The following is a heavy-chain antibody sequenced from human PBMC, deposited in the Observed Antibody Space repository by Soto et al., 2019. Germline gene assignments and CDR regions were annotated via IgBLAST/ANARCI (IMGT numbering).Heavy chain of an antibody. CDR2: ISSHGRDI. V-gene: IGHV3-21*06. Sequence: GGSLRLSCEASGFTFTSDSMTWVRQAPGKGLEWVSSISSHGRDIFYADSVKGRFTISRDNAKDSLHLQMNSLTGEDSAVYYCARGAALAGKLDLWGQGTMVTVST. D-gene: IGHD6-19*01. CDR3: ARGAALAGKLDL. CDR1: GFTFTSDS. J-gene: IGHJ4*02.